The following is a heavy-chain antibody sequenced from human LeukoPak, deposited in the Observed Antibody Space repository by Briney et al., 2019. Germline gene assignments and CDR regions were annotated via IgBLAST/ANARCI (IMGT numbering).Heavy chain of an antibody. CDR3: AKAVYGDFQSTVDY. V-gene: IGHV3-9*01. D-gene: IGHD4-17*01. J-gene: IGHJ4*02. Sequence: PGRSLRLSCAASGFSFEVYAMHWVRQPPGKGLEWVSGVSWNSGNVGYADSVKGRFAISRDNAKNFLYLQMSSLRAEDTALYYCAKAVYGDFQSTVDYWGRGTLVTVSS. CDR2: VSWNSGNV. CDR1: GFSFEVYA.